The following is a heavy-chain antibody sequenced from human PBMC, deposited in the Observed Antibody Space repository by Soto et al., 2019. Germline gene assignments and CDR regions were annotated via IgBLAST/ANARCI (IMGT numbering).Heavy chain of an antibody. CDR1: GYTFTDYY. V-gene: IGHV1-2*04. CDR3: ARFSLGIEYCGGDCSSVSRHGMDV. CDR2: INPNSGGT. D-gene: IGHD2-21*02. Sequence: GASVKVSCKASGYTFTDYYMHWVRQAPGQGLEWMGWINPNSGGTNYAQKFQGWVTMTRDTSISTAYMELSRLRSDDTAVYYCARFSLGIEYCGGDCSSVSRHGMDVWGQGTTVTVSS. J-gene: IGHJ6*02.